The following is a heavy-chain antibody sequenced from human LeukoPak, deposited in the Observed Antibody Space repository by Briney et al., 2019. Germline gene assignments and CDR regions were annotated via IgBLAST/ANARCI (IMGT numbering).Heavy chain of an antibody. V-gene: IGHV4-39*01. CDR3: ARIVGGGDAFDI. CDR1: GGSFSSSSYY. D-gene: IGHD1-26*01. CDR2: IYYSGST. Sequence: SETLSLTCTVSGGSFSSSSYYWGWIRQPPGKGLEWIGSIYYSGSTYYNPSLKSRVTISVDTSKNQFSLKLSSVTAADTAVYYCARIVGGGDAFDIWGQGTMVTVSS. J-gene: IGHJ3*02.